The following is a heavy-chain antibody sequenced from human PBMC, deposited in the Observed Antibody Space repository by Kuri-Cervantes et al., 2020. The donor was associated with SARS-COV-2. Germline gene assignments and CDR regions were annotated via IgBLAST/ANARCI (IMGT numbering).Heavy chain of an antibody. CDR2: IYHSGST. CDR3: ARVRYCSSTSCRLGWYFDL. J-gene: IGHJ2*01. D-gene: IGHD2-2*01. V-gene: IGHV4-38-2*01. Sequence: SETLSLTCAVSGYSISSGYYWGWIRQPPGKGLEWIGSIYHSGSTYYNPSLKSRVTISVDTSKNQFSLKLSSVTAADTAVYYCARVRYCSSTSCRLGWYFDLRGRGTLVTVSS. CDR1: GYSISSGYY.